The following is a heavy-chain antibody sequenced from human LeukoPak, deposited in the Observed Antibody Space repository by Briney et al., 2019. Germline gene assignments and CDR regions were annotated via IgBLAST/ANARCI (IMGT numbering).Heavy chain of an antibody. D-gene: IGHD3-10*01. Sequence: GASVKVSCKASGYTFTSYAMHWVRQAPGQRLEWMGWINAGNGNTKYSQKFQGRVTITRDTSASTAYMELSSLRSEDTAVYYCARILWFGESHFDYWGQGTLVTVSS. J-gene: IGHJ4*02. CDR2: INAGNGNT. CDR3: ARILWFGESHFDY. CDR1: GYTFTSYA. V-gene: IGHV1-3*01.